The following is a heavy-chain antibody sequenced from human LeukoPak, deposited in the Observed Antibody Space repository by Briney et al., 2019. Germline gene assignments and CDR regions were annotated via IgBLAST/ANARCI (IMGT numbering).Heavy chain of an antibody. Sequence: RGSLRLSCEASGFTFTTYAMSWVRQAPGKGLEWVSASSGSDRRTYYAVSVKGRFTISRDTFKNMLYLQMNSLRAEDTAVYYCARNYYYDSSGGAFDIWGQGTMVTVSS. CDR3: ARNYYYDSSGGAFDI. D-gene: IGHD3-22*01. CDR2: SSGSDRRT. J-gene: IGHJ3*02. V-gene: IGHV3-23*01. CDR1: GFTFTTYA.